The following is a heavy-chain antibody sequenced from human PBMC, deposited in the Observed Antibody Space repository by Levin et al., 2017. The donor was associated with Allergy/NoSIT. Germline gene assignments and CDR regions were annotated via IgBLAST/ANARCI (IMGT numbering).Heavy chain of an antibody. CDR3: ARRAATSDY. V-gene: IGHV4-39*07. CDR2: IYYSGST. J-gene: IGHJ4*02. CDR1: GGSISSSSYY. Sequence: PSETLSLTCTVSGGSISSSSYYWGWIRQPPGKGLEWIGSIYYSGSTYYNPSLKSRVTISVDTSKNQFSLKLSSVTAADTAVYYRARRAATSDYWGQGTLVTVSS. D-gene: IGHD2-15*01.